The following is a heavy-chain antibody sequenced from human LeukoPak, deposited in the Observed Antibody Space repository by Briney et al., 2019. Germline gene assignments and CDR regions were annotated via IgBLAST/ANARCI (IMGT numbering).Heavy chain of an antibody. V-gene: IGHV3-11*04. J-gene: IGHJ4*02. CDR3: AKGRDGYNPAIDY. CDR2: ISSSGSTI. CDR1: GFTFSDYY. Sequence: GGSLRLSCAASGFTFSDYYMSWIRQAPGKGLEWVSYISSSGSTIYYADSVKGRFTISRDNSKNTLYLQMNSLRAEDTAVYYCAKGRDGYNPAIDYWGQGTLVTVSS. D-gene: IGHD5-24*01.